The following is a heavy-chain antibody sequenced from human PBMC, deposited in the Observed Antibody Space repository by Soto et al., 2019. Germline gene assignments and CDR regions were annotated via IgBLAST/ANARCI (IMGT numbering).Heavy chain of an antibody. CDR1: GYTLTELS. J-gene: IGHJ6*02. Sequence: ASVKVSCKVSGYTLTELSMHWVRQAPGKGLEWMGGFDPEDGETIYAQKFQGRVTMTEDTSTDTAYMELSSLRSEDTAVYYCATRGGDIVVVPAAIAYGMDVWGQGTTVTVSS. CDR2: FDPEDGET. V-gene: IGHV1-24*01. CDR3: ATRGGDIVVVPAAIAYGMDV. D-gene: IGHD2-2*02.